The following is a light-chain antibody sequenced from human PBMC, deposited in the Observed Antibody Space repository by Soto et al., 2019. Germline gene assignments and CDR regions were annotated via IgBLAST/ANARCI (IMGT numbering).Light chain of an antibody. V-gene: IGKV3-20*01. CDR3: QQYGISPPT. J-gene: IGKJ1*01. Sequence: EIVLTQSPGTLSLSPGERATLSCRASQSVSNNYLAWYQQKPGQAPRLLIYGASNRATGIPDRFSGSGSGTDFTLTISSLEPEDFAVFYCQQYGISPPTFGQGTKVDIK. CDR1: QSVSNNY. CDR2: GAS.